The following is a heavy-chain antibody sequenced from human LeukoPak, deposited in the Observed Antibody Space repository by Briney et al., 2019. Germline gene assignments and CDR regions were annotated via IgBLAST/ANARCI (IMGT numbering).Heavy chain of an antibody. CDR3: ARKSRYYYGSGSYLDY. CDR2: INHSGST. CDR1: GGSFSGYC. D-gene: IGHD3-10*01. Sequence: PSETLSLTCAVYGGSFSGYCWSWIRQPPGKGLEWIGEINHSGSTNYNPSLKSRVTISVDTSKNQFSLKLSSVTAADTAVYYCARKSRYYYGSGSYLDYWGQGTLVTVSS. J-gene: IGHJ4*02. V-gene: IGHV4-34*01.